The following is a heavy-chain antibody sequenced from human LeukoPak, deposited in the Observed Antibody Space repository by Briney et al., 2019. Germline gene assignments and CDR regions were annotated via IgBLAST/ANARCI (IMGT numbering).Heavy chain of an antibody. CDR3: AKTGAVAGTNYFDY. J-gene: IGHJ4*02. CDR1: GFTFSSYA. V-gene: IGHV3-23*01. CDR2: ISGSGGST. Sequence: GGSLRLSCAASGFTFSSYAMSWVRQAPGKGLEWVSAISGSGGSTYYADSVEGRFTISRDNSKNTLYLQMNSLRAEDTAVYYCAKTGAVAGTNYFDYWGQGTLVTVSS. D-gene: IGHD6-19*01.